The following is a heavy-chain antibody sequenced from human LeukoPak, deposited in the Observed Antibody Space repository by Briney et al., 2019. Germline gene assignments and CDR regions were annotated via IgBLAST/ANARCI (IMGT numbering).Heavy chain of an antibody. Sequence: SETLSLTCTVSGGSISSGGYYWSWIRQHPGKGLEWIGYIYYSGSTNYNPSLKSRVTISVDTSKNQFSLKLSSVTAADTAVYYCARGGDFWSGYTPPYYYYYGMDVWGQGTTVTVSS. CDR3: ARGGDFWSGYTPPYYYYYGMDV. CDR2: IYYSGST. V-gene: IGHV4-31*03. D-gene: IGHD3-3*01. CDR1: GGSISSGGYY. J-gene: IGHJ6*02.